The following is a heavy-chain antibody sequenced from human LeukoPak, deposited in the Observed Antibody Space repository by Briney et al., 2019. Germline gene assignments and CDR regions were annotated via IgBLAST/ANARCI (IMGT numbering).Heavy chain of an antibody. J-gene: IGHJ3*01. V-gene: IGHV1-2*06. Sequence: ASVKVSCKASGSRFTGYYMHLVRQAPGQGLEWMGRNNPNSGGTNYAQKFQGRVTMTRDTSISTDYMELSGLRSDDTAAYYCARGGGSFGDVWGQGTMDSLSS. CDR1: GSRFTGYY. CDR2: NNPNSGGT. D-gene: IGHD2-15*01. CDR3: ARGGGSFGDV.